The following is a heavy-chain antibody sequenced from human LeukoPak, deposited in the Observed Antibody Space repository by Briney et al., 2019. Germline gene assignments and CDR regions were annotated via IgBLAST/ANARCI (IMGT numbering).Heavy chain of an antibody. CDR2: INHSGST. CDR3: ARELAYCSSSSCYGGTFHI. V-gene: IGHV4-34*01. J-gene: IGHJ3*02. D-gene: IGHD2-2*01. CDR1: GGSFSGYY. Sequence: SSETLSLTCAVYGGSFSGYYWSWLRQPPGKGLEWIGEINHSGSTKYNPSLKSRVTISVDTSKSHFSLKLSSVTAADTAVYYCARELAYCSSSSCYGGTFHIWGQGTMVTVSS.